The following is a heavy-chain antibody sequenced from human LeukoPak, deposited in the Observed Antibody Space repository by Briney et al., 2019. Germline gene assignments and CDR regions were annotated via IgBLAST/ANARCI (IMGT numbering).Heavy chain of an antibody. J-gene: IGHJ4*02. CDR2: IYSGGST. CDR1: GFTVRSNY. V-gene: IGHV3-66*01. D-gene: IGHD4-17*01. Sequence: SGGSLRLSCAASGFTVRSNYLSWVRQAPGKGLEWVSVIYSGGSTDYADSVKGRFTISRDNSKNILYLQMNSLRAEDTAVYYCAREAWGTVTDYWGLGTLVTVSS. CDR3: AREAWGTVTDY.